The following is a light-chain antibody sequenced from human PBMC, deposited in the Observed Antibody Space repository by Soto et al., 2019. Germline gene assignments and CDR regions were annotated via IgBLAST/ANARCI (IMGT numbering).Light chain of an antibody. CDR1: QSISGY. CDR2: AAS. J-gene: IGKJ5*01. Sequence: DIQMTQSPSSLSASVGDRVTITCRTSQSISGYLNWYRHKPGKAPTLLIYAASTLQSGVPSRFSGSGSGTEFTLTISSLQSEDFAVYYCQQYNNWPPITFGQGTRLEIK. CDR3: QQYNNWPPIT. V-gene: IGKV1-39*01.